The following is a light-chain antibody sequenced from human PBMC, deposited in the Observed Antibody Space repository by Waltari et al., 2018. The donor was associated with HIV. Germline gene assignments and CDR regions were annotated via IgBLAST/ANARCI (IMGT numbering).Light chain of an antibody. Sequence: QSVLTQPPSASGTPGHSVPIPCSGSSSNIGSNFVYWYQQLPGAAPKLLLYRNNQRPSVVPDRFSGSMSGTSASLAISGLRSEDEADYYCAAWDDSLREVFGGGTKLTVL. CDR3: AAWDDSLREV. V-gene: IGLV1-47*01. J-gene: IGLJ3*02. CDR2: RNN. CDR1: SSNIGSNF.